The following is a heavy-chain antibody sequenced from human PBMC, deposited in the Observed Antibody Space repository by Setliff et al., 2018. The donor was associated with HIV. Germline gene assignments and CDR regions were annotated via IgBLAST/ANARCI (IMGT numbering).Heavy chain of an antibody. CDR1: GYTFTSYD. D-gene: IGHD3-16*02. Sequence: ASVKVSCKASGYTFTSYDINWVRQATGQGLEWVGWMNPNSGNTGYAQKFQGRVTMTRNTSISTAYMELSSLRSEDTAVYYCARGRGYDYVWGSYRLNWFDPWGQGTLVTVSS. CDR3: ARGRGYDYVWGSYRLNWFDP. J-gene: IGHJ5*02. CDR2: MNPNSGNT. V-gene: IGHV1-8*02.